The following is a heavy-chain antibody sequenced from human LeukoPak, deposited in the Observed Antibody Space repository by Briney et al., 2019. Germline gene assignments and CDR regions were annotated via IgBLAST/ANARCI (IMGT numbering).Heavy chain of an antibody. V-gene: IGHV3-11*01. CDR3: ASGSSNTYYYGSGRFDY. D-gene: IGHD3-10*01. Sequence: GGSLRLSCTASGFTLSSYEMSWIRQAPGKGLEWVSYISSSGSTIYYADSVKGRFTISRDNAKNSLYLQMNSLRAEDTAVYYCASGSSNTYYYGSGRFDYWGQGTLVTVSS. J-gene: IGHJ4*02. CDR2: ISSSGSTI. CDR1: GFTLSSYE.